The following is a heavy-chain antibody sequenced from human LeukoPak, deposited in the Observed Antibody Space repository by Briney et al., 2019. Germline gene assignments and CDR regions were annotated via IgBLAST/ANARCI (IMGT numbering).Heavy chain of an antibody. Sequence: SQTLSLTCTVSGGSISSGSYYWSWIRQPAGKGLEWIGRISTSGSTNYNPSLKSRITISVDTSKNQFSLNLSSVTAVDTAVYYCARAASQAFDYLGPGNPGHRLL. CDR2: ISTSGST. CDR1: GGSISSGSYY. V-gene: IGHV4-61*02. CDR3: ARAASQAFDY. J-gene: IGHJ4*02.